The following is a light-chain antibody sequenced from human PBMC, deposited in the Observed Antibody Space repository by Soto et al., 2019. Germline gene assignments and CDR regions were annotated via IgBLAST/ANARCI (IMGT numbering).Light chain of an antibody. V-gene: IGKV3-20*01. CDR1: QSVSSNY. CDR3: QQYSRLPLT. J-gene: IGKJ2*01. CDR2: GAS. Sequence: EIVLTQSPGTLSLSPGERATLSCRASQSVSSNYLAWYQQKPGQAPRLLIYGASSRAAGIPDRFSGSGSGTDFTLTISRLEPADFAVFYCQQYSRLPLTFGQGPKLEIK.